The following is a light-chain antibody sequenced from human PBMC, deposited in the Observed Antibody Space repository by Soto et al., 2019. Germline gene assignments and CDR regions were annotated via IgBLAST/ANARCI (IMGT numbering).Light chain of an antibody. CDR2: GAS. CDR3: QQYNNWWT. J-gene: IGKJ1*01. CDR1: QSVNSN. Sequence: EIVMTQSPATLSVSPGERATLSCRASQSVNSNLAWYQQKPGQAPRLLISGASTRATGIPARFSGSGSETEFTLTISSLQSEDLAVYYCQQYNNWWTFGQGNKVEIK. V-gene: IGKV3-15*01.